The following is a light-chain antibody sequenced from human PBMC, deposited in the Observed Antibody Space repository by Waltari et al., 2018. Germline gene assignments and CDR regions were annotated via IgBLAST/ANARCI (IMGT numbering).Light chain of an antibody. V-gene: IGKV3D-20*02. Sequence: EIVLTQSPGTVSLSPGESATLSCRASQSVSSNYLAWYQQKPGQAPRLLISGASSRATGIPDRFSGGGSGTDFTLTISRLEPEDFAVYYCQQRYSWPATFGPGTKVDI. CDR1: QSVSSNY. CDR2: GAS. CDR3: QQRYSWPAT. J-gene: IGKJ3*01.